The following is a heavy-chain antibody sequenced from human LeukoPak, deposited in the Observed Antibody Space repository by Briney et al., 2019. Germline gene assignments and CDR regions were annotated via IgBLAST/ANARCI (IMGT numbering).Heavy chain of an antibody. J-gene: IGHJ4*02. D-gene: IGHD2-8*01. Sequence: ASVKVSCKASGYTFTSYRISWVRQAPGQGREWMGWISAYNGNTNYAQKLQGRVTMTTDTSTSTAYMELRSLRSDDTAVYYCAREYCTNGVCFFDYWGQGTLVTVSS. CDR1: GYTFTSYR. V-gene: IGHV1-18*01. CDR3: AREYCTNGVCFFDY. CDR2: ISAYNGNT.